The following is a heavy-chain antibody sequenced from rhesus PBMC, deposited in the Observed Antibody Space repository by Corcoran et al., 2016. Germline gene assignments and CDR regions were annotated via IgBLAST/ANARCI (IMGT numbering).Heavy chain of an antibody. CDR3: ARDNWTPVDYFDY. CDR1: GYTFTDHH. V-gene: IGHV1-111*02. J-gene: IGHJ4*01. Sequence: EVQLVQSGAEVKKPGATVKIACKATGYTFTDHHLNWVRQGPGKGLGWMGGVAPEDGEADYAPKFQDGVPITSDVSADTAYLERSSLRSEDTAVYYCARDNWTPVDYFDYWGQGVLVTVSS. D-gene: IGHD1-26*01. CDR2: VAPEDGEA.